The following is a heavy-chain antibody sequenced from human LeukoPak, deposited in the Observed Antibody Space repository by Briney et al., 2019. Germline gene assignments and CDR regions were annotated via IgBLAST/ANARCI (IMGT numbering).Heavy chain of an antibody. J-gene: IGHJ3*02. CDR2: INPTSGDT. CDR3: ARYGFSSVWQGGWHAFDI. Sequence: ASVTVSCKASGYTFTSYYVHWVRQAPGQGLEWMGIINPTSGDTDYAQNFQGRVTMTRDMSTSTVYMELSSPRSEDTAVYYCARYGFSSVWQGGWHAFDIWGLGTMVTVSS. CDR1: GYTFTSYY. D-gene: IGHD6-25*01. V-gene: IGHV1-46*01.